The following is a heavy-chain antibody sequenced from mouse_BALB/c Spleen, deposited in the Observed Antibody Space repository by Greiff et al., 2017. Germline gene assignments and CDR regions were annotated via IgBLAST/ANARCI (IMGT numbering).Heavy chain of an antibody. CDR3: ARNRDSSGYEWLAY. J-gene: IGHJ3*01. Sequence: QVQLKESGPGLVQPSQCLSITCTVSGFSLTSYGVHWVRQSPGKGLEWLGVIWSGGSTDYNAAFISILSISKDNSKSQVFFKMNSLQSNDTALYYCARNRDSSGYEWLAYWGQGTLVTVSA. CDR1: GFSLTSYG. CDR2: IWSGGST. D-gene: IGHD3-2*01. V-gene: IGHV2-2*03.